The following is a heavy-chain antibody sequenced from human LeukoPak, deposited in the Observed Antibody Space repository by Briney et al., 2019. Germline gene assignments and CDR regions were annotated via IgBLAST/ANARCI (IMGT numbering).Heavy chain of an antibody. D-gene: IGHD3-10*01. CDR2: IYYSGST. CDR3: ARKLLWFGEYYFDY. Sequence: SETLSLTCTVSGGSISSYYWSWIRQPPGKGLEWIGYIYYSGSTNYNPSLKSRVTISVDTSKNQFSLKLSSVTAADTAVYYCARKLLWFGEYYFDYWGQGTLVTVSS. J-gene: IGHJ4*02. V-gene: IGHV4-59*12. CDR1: GGSISSYY.